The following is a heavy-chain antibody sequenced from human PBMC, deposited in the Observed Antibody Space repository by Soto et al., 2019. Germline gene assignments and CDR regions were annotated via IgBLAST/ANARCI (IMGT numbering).Heavy chain of an antibody. Sequence: QVQLVQSGAEVKKPGSSVKVSCKASGGTFSNYGISWVRQAPGQGLEWMGGIIPMFGTSNYAQKFQGRVTITGDASTSTAYMELSSLRSEDTAVYYCARDRTSTLVDRYYSMDVWGQGTTVTVSS. CDR3: ARDRTSTLVDRYYSMDV. V-gene: IGHV1-69*01. CDR2: IIPMFGTS. J-gene: IGHJ6*02. CDR1: GGTFSNYG. D-gene: IGHD1-26*01.